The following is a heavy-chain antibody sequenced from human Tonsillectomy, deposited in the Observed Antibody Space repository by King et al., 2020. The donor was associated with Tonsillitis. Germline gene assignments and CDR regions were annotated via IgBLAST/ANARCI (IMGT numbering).Heavy chain of an antibody. CDR3: AKEDEERSDD. V-gene: IGHV3-23*04. CDR1: GFTFSSYA. Sequence: QLVPSGGGLVQPGGSLRLSCAASGFTFSSYALSWVRQAPGKGLEWVSFISGSGATTYFADSVKGRFTISRDNSKNTLYLQMNSLRAEDTAGDDCAKEDEERSDDGGKGTLVT. J-gene: IGHJ4*02. D-gene: IGHD5-24*01. CDR2: ISGSGATT.